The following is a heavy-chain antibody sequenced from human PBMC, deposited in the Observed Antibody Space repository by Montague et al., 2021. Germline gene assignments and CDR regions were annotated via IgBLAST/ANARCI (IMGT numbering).Heavy chain of an antibody. CDR2: INHSGSA. CDR3: ARGLFGTVNGQYSGGWYYFDX. Sequence: SETLSLTCGLSGGSLSGYYWAWIRQTPGKGLEWIGNINHSGSAKYNPSLKNRVSISVVTSNNQFFLDLTSATAADTAMYFCARGLFGTVNGQYSGGWYYFDXWGQGTVVTVSS. V-gene: IGHV4-34*01. D-gene: IGHD6-19*01. CDR1: GGSLSGYY. J-gene: IGHJ4*02.